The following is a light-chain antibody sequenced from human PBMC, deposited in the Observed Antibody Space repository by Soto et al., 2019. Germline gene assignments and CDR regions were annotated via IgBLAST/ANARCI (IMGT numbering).Light chain of an antibody. J-gene: IGKJ1*01. V-gene: IGKV1-39*01. CDR1: QSISNS. Sequence: DIQMTQSPSSLSASVGDRLTITCRASQSISNSLNWYQQKPGKAPKLLIYAASTLQSGVPSRFSGSGSGTDVTLTISSLHPEDFATYYCQLTYSIPWTFGQGTKVEIK. CDR3: QLTYSIPWT. CDR2: AAS.